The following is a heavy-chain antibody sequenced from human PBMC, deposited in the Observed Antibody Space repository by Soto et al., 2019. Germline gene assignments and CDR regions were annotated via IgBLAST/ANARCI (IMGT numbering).Heavy chain of an antibody. J-gene: IGHJ6*02. CDR3: ARVGCGGDCSVPYYYYYYGMDV. CDR1: GGTFSSYA. Sequence: SVKVSCKASGGTFSSYAISWVRQAPGQGLEWMGGIIPIFGTANYAQKFQGRVTITADESTSTAYMELSSLRSEDTAVYYCARVGCGGDCSVPYYYYYYGMDVWGQGTTVTVSS. D-gene: IGHD2-21*02. CDR2: IIPIFGTA. V-gene: IGHV1-69*13.